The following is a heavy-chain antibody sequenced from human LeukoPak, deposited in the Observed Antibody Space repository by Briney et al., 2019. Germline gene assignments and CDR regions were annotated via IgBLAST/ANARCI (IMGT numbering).Heavy chain of an antibody. J-gene: IGHJ5*02. V-gene: IGHV4-39*01. D-gene: IGHD3-10*01. CDR2: IYYSGST. CDR1: GGSISSSSYY. Sequence: KASETLSLTCTVSGGSISSSSYYWGWIRQPPGKGLEWIGSIYYSGSTYYNPSLKSRVTISVDTSKNQFSLKLSSVTAEDTAVYYCARHVWFGEHNGHENWFDPWGQGTLVIASS. CDR3: ARHVWFGEHNGHENWFDP.